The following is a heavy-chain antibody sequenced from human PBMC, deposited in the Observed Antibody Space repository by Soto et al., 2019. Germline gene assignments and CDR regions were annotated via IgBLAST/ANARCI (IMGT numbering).Heavy chain of an antibody. CDR2: VSIGGST. Sequence: DVQLLESGGGLVQPEGSLRLSCAASGFTFSSYAMGWVRQGPGKGLEWVAVVSIGGSTHYADSVRGRFTISRDNSKNTLSLQMNSLTAQDTAVYFCAKRRGAGGNFDYRGQGALVTVSS. V-gene: IGHV3-23*01. CDR1: GFTFSSYA. D-gene: IGHD1-26*01. CDR3: AKRRGAGGNFDY. J-gene: IGHJ4*02.